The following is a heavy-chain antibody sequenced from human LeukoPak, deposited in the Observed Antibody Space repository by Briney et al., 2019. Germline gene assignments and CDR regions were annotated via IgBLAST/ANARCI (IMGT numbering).Heavy chain of an antibody. Sequence: GGSLRLSCAASGFTFNNYTMNWVRQAPGKGLEWVSSISRNGIYIKYVDSVKGRFTVSRDNAKNSLYLQMNSLRAEGTAVYYCARDGLPATVANWFDPWGQGTLVTVSS. D-gene: IGHD2-15*01. CDR1: GFTFNNYT. CDR3: ARDGLPATVANWFDP. CDR2: ISRNGIYI. V-gene: IGHV3-21*01. J-gene: IGHJ5*02.